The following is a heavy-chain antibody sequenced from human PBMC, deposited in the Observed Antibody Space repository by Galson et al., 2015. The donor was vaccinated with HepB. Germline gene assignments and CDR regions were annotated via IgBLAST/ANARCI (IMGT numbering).Heavy chain of an antibody. V-gene: IGHV1-18*01. J-gene: IGHJ5*02. CDR3: ARGARVAVVNGTLNHWFDA. Sequence: SVKVSCKASGYTFSSYSIAWVRQAPGQGLEWMGWISAYDSSTSYAQKLQGRVTMATETSTTTAYMELRSLRSEDTAVYYCARGARVAVVNGTLNHWFDAWGQGTLVTVSS. CDR1: GYTFSSYS. D-gene: IGHD2-15*01. CDR2: ISAYDSST.